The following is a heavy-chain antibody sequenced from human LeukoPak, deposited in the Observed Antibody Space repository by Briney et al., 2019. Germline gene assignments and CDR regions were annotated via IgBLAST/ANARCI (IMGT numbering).Heavy chain of an antibody. D-gene: IGHD6-19*01. V-gene: IGHV1-46*01. CDR1: GYTFTSYY. J-gene: IGHJ5*02. CDR3: ARIAVAGNWFDP. Sequence: ASVKVSCKVSGYTFTSYYMHWVRQAPGQGLEWMGIINPSGGSTSYAQKFQGRVTMTRDTSTSTVYMELSSLRSEDTAVYYCARIAVAGNWFDPWGQGTLVTVSS. CDR2: INPSGGST.